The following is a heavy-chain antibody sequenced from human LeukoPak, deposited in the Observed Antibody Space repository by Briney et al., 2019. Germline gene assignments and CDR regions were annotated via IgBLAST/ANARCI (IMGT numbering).Heavy chain of an antibody. V-gene: IGHV3-33*01. D-gene: IGHD6-19*01. CDR1: GFTFSSYG. J-gene: IGHJ4*02. Sequence: GGSLRLSCAASGFTFSSYGMHWVRQAPGKGLEWVAVIWYDGSNKYYAASVKGRFTISRDNSKNTLYLQMNSLRAEDTAVYYCARGAFYSSGWYVGDYWGQGTLVTVSS. CDR2: IWYDGSNK. CDR3: ARGAFYSSGWYVGDY.